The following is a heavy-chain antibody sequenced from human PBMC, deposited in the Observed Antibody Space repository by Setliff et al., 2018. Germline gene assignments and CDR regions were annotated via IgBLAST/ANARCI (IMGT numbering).Heavy chain of an antibody. J-gene: IGHJ4*02. CDR3: ARQGTYCDGGGGSCFPPNY. CDR2: IKYSGST. V-gene: IGHV4-39*01. CDR1: GDSISSSNYY. Sequence: KTSETLSLTCTVSGDSISSSNYYWGWIRQPPGKGLEWIAAIKYSGSTSFNPSLKSRVTISVDKSKSQFSLKLSSVTAVDTAVYYCARQGTYCDGGGGSCFPPNYWGQGTQVTVSS. D-gene: IGHD2-15*01.